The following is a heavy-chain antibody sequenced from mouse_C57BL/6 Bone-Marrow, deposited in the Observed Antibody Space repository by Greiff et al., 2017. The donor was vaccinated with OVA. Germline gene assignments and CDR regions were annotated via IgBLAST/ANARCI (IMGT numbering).Heavy chain of an antibody. CDR3: ARKGITPWFAY. D-gene: IGHD1-1*01. CDR2: IYPGDGDT. CDR1: GYAFSSSW. Sequence: VQLQESGPELVKPGASVKLSCKASGYAFSSSWMNWVKQRPGKGLEWIGRIYPGDGDTNYNGKFKGKATLTADKSSSTAYMQLSSLTSEDSAVYFCARKGITPWFAYWGQGTLVTVSA. J-gene: IGHJ3*01. V-gene: IGHV1-82*01.